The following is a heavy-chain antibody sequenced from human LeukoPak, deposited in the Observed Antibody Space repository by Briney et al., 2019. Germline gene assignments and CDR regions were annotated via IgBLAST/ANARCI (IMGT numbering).Heavy chain of an antibody. Sequence: SETLSLTCTVSGGSISSSSYYWGWIRQPPGKGLEWIGSIYYSGSTYYNPSLKSRVTISVDTSKNQFSLKLSSVTAADTAVYYCARDIAAAAFNYWGQGPLVTVSS. D-gene: IGHD6-13*01. CDR2: IYYSGST. CDR1: GGSISSSSYY. V-gene: IGHV4-39*07. J-gene: IGHJ4*02. CDR3: ARDIAAAAFNY.